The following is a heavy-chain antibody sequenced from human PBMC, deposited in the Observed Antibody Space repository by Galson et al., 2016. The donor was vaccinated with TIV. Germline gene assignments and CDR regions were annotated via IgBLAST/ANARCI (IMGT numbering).Heavy chain of an antibody. CDR2: LSAGGGTT. CDR1: GFTFSSHG. V-gene: IGHV3-23*01. J-gene: IGHJ4*02. CDR3: AKVPRIVLAIGDPYYFDY. Sequence: SLRLSCAAAGFTFSSHGMSWVRQAPGKGLEWVSGLSAGGGTTHYADSVKGRFTISRDDSKNTLYLQMNSLRAEDTAVYYCAKVPRIVLAIGDPYYFDYWGQGTLVTVSS. D-gene: IGHD3-22*01.